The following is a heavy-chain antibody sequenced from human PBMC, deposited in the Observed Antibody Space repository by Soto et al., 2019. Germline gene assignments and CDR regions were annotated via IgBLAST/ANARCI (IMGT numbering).Heavy chain of an antibody. Sequence: GMSLRLSCAASGFTFSSYAMSWVRQAPGKGLEWVSAISGSGGGTYYADSVKGRFTISRDNSKNTLYLQMNSLRAEDTAVYYCAKGLRITMIVVVTDWGQGTLVTVSS. CDR2: ISGSGGGT. D-gene: IGHD3-22*01. J-gene: IGHJ4*02. CDR3: AKGLRITMIVVVTD. CDR1: GFTFSSYA. V-gene: IGHV3-23*01.